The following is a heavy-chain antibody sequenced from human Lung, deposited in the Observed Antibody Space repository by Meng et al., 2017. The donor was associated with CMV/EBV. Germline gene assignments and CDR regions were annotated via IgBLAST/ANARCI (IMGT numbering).Heavy chain of an antibody. D-gene: IGHD3-3*01. CDR2: INTKSGDT. CDR3: ARRWDYWSGFQTGYGLDV. CDR1: GYTFTSYN. Sequence: ASVXVSXKASGYTFTSYNIHWVRQAPGQGLEWMGWINTKSGDTDYAPKFHGRVTMTRDTSINTAHMEVTRLTSDDTATYYCARRWDYWSGFQTGYGLDVWXQGTTVTVSS. J-gene: IGHJ6*01. V-gene: IGHV1-2*02.